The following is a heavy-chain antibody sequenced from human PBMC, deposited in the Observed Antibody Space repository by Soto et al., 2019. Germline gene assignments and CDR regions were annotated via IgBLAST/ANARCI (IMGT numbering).Heavy chain of an antibody. CDR1: GYTFTDYG. D-gene: IGHD1-26*01. V-gene: IGHV1-18*01. J-gene: IGHJ4*02. CDR3: ARERGGYNHFDY. Sequence: QVQLVQSGAEVKKPGASVRVSCKSSGYTFTDYGITWVRQAPGQGLEWMGWINTYKGKINYAQRLQGRVTMTTDTSTSTAYLELRSLTSDATAVYYCARERGGYNHFDYWGQGSLVTVSS. CDR2: INTYKGKI.